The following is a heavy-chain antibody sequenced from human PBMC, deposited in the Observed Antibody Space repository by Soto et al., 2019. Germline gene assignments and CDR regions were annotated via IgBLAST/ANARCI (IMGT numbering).Heavy chain of an antibody. CDR2: IYPGDSDT. V-gene: IGHV5-51*01. CDR3: ARSGRGGLRRLDFFDP. Sequence: PGESLKISCKGSGYTFTNYWIVWVRQAPGKGLEWMGLIYPGDSDTRYNPPFQGQVTISADRSTNTAYLQWNSLMASDSAIYYCARSGRGGLRRLDFFDPWGQGILVTVSS. CDR1: GYTFTNYW. D-gene: IGHD4-17*01. J-gene: IGHJ5*02.